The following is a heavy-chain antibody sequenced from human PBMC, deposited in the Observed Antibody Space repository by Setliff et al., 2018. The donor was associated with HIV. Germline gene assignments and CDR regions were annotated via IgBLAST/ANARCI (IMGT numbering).Heavy chain of an antibody. V-gene: IGHV1-3*04. D-gene: IGHD1-26*01. Sequence: ASVKVSCKASGYTFTSYSMHWVRQAPGQRLEWMGWLRTGTGDTSYSEKFQGRLTITRDTSANTAYMALTGLTSDDTAVYYCAKQGYSDSLYAFDVWGQGTMVTVSS. J-gene: IGHJ3*01. CDR3: AKQGYSDSLYAFDV. CDR2: LRTGTGDT. CDR1: GYTFTSYS.